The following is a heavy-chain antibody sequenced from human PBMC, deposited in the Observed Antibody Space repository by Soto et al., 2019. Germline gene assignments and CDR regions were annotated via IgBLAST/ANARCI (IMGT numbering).Heavy chain of an antibody. CDR2: INPNSGGT. J-gene: IGHJ4*02. CDR1: GYTFTGYY. D-gene: IGHD6-19*01. Sequence: QVQLVQSGAEVKKPGASVKVSCKASGYTFTGYYMHWVRQAPGQGLEWMGWINPNSGGTNYAQKFQGWVTMTRDTSISTAYMELSRLRSDDTAVYYCARGHPSGPGPFRVYSSGWYAYWGQGTLVTVSS. CDR3: ARGHPSGPGPFRVYSSGWYAY. V-gene: IGHV1-2*04.